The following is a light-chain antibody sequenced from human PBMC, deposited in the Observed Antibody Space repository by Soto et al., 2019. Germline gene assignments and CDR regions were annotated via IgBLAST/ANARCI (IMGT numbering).Light chain of an antibody. CDR2: GAS. J-gene: IGKJ1*01. V-gene: IGKV3-20*01. CDR1: QSVNNNY. Sequence: EIVLTQSPGTLSLSPGERAVLSCRASQSVNNNYLAWYQRKPGRAPRLLIYGASSSATGIRDRFIGSGSGTDFTLTITRLEPEDFAVYFCQQYGSSPPTFGQGTKV. CDR3: QQYGSSPPT.